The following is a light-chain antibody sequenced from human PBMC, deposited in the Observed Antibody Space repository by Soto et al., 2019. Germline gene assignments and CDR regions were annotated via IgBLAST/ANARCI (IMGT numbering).Light chain of an antibody. CDR1: SSDIGAYNY. Sequence: QSVLTQPDSVSGAPGQPITISCIGTSSDIGAYNYASWYQQHPGKAPKLIIYDVSNRPSGVSNRFSGSKSGYTASLTISGLQAEDEADYYCSSYSSTITRVFGTGTKVTVL. J-gene: IGLJ1*01. CDR3: SSYSSTITRV. CDR2: DVS. V-gene: IGLV2-14*03.